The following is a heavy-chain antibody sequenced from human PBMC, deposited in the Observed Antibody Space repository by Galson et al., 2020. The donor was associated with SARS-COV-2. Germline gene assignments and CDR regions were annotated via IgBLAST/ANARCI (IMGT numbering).Heavy chain of an antibody. V-gene: IGHV1-24*01. CDR3: ATAKAVVAYFYFDY. CDR1: GYTLSELS. J-gene: IGHJ4*02. CDR2: FDPEDGET. D-gene: IGHD3-10*01. Sequence: ASVQVSCKVSGYTLSELSMHWVRQAPGKGLEWMGGFDPEDGETVYPQKFQGRVTMTEDTSTATVYMELSGLRSEDTAVYYCATAKAVVAYFYFDYWGQGTLVTVSS.